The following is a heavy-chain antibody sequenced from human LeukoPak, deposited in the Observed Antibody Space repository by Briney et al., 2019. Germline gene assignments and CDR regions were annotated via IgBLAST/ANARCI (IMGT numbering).Heavy chain of an antibody. Sequence: GGSLRLSCAASGFTFDDYGMSWVRQAPGKGLEWVSGISWNGNSASYADSVKGRFTVSRDNAKNFLYLQMDSLRAEDTAVYYCARIGTGYYFFDYWGQGTLATVPS. CDR2: ISWNGNSA. CDR3: ARIGTGYYFFDY. J-gene: IGHJ4*02. V-gene: IGHV3-20*04. D-gene: IGHD3/OR15-3a*01. CDR1: GFTFDDYG.